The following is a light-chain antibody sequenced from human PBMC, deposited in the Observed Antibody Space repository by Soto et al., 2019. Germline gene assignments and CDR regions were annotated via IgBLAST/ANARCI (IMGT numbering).Light chain of an antibody. CDR3: QQYHNWPPLT. V-gene: IGKV3-15*01. Sequence: EIVMTQSPAFLSVSPGERVILSCRASQSVFSNLAWYQQKPGQAPRLLIYSASARVTGIPARFSGSGSGTEFTLTITSLQSEDLAVYYCQQYHNWPPLTFDGGTKVVIK. CDR2: SAS. CDR1: QSVFSN. J-gene: IGKJ4*01.